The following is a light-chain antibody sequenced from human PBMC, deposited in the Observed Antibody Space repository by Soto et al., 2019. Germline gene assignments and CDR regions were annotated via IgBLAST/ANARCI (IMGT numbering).Light chain of an antibody. J-gene: IGLJ2*01. CDR2: KNN. V-gene: IGLV1-47*01. CDR3: AAWDDSLSGVV. Sequence: QSALTQPPSASGTPGPRVTISCSGSSSNIGNNYVYWYQQIPGTAPKLLIYKNNQRPSGVPDRFSGSKSGTSASLAITGLRSEDEADYYCAAWDDSLSGVVFGGGTKLTVL. CDR1: SSNIGNNY.